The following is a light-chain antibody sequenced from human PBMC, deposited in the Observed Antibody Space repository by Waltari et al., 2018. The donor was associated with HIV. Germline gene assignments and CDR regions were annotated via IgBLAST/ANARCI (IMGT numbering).Light chain of an antibody. CDR1: TNTVGTYNY. Sequence: QSALTQPRSVSGSPGQSVTISCAGSTNTVGTYNYFPCYPQKSGEAPRLILYDVDQRPSGVPVRFSGARSGDTASLTISGLQAEDEGDFYCCSYGGSWSFVFGGGTRVTVL. V-gene: IGLV2-11*01. CDR3: CSYGGSWSFV. J-gene: IGLJ2*01. CDR2: DVD.